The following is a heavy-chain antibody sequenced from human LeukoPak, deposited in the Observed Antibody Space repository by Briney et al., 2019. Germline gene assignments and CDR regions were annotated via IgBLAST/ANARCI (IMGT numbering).Heavy chain of an antibody. CDR2: IDPSDSYT. CDR1: GYSFTSYW. J-gene: IGHJ6*02. V-gene: IGHV5-10-1*01. D-gene: IGHD1-26*01. CDR3: ARHFLGELPDMDV. Sequence: GESLKISCKGSGYSFTSYWISWVRQMPGKGLEWMGRIDPSDSYTKYSPSFQGHVTISGDESISTACLQWSSLKASDTAMYYCARHFLGELPDMDVWGQGTTVTVSS.